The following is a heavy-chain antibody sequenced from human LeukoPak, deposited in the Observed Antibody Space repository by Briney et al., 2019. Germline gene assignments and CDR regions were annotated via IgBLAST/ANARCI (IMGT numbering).Heavy chain of an antibody. J-gene: IGHJ4*02. CDR2: INHSGST. Sequence: SETLSLTCAVYGGSFSGYYWSWILQPPGKGLEWIGEINHSGSTNYNPSLKSRVTISVDTSKNQFSLKLSSVTAADTAVYYCARGRWFGESISVHFDYWGQGTLVTVSS. D-gene: IGHD3-10*01. CDR3: ARGRWFGESISVHFDY. V-gene: IGHV4-34*01. CDR1: GGSFSGYY.